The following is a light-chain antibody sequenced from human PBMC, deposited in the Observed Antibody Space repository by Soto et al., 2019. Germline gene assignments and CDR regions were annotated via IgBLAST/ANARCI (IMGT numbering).Light chain of an antibody. CDR1: QGISSY. CDR2: PAS. J-gene: IGKJ3*01. V-gene: IGKV1-9*01. CDR3: QQLLSYPL. Sequence: DIQLTQSPSFLSASVGDRVTITCRASQGISSYLAWYHQKPGKATKIMIYPASNLQSGVPSRFSGSGSGTEFTLSISSLQREDLATYYYQQLLSYPLFGPGTKVDIK.